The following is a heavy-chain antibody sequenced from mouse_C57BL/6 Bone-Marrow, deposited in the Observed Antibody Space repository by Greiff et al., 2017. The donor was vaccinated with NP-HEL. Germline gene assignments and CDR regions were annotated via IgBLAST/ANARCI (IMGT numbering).Heavy chain of an antibody. Sequence: EVQVVESGGGLVQPKGSLTLSCAASGFSFNTYAMNWVRQAPGKGLEWVARIRSKSNNYATYYADSLKDRFTISRDDSESMLYLQMNNLKTEDTAMYYCVRQGYDGYYLDYWGQGTTLTVSS. J-gene: IGHJ2*01. V-gene: IGHV10-1*01. D-gene: IGHD2-3*01. CDR2: IRSKSNNYAT. CDR3: VRQGYDGYYLDY. CDR1: GFSFNTYA.